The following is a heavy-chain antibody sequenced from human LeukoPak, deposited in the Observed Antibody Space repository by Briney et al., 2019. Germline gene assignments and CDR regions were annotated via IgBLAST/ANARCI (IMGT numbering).Heavy chain of an antibody. CDR3: ARHEIVVVPAATHYYYYYYMDV. CDR1: GYSFTSYW. V-gene: IGHV5-51*01. CDR2: IYPGDSDT. J-gene: IGHJ6*03. D-gene: IGHD2-2*01. Sequence: GESLKISCKGSGYSFTSYWIGWVRQMPGKGLVWMGIIYPGDSDTRYSPSFQGQVTISADKSISTAYLQWSSLKASDTAMYYCARHEIVVVPAATHYYYYYYMDVWGKGTTVTVSS.